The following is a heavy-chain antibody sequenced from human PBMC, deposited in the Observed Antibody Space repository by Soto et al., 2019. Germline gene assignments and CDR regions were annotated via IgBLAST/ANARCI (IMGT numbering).Heavy chain of an antibody. D-gene: IGHD3-3*01. CDR1: GFTFDSYA. V-gene: IGHV3-23*01. J-gene: IGHJ3*01. Sequence: EVKLLESGGGLAQPGGSLRLSCVGSGFTFDSYAISWVRQAPGKGLQWISAISGNGAGTDYAHSVKGRFTISRDNSKNTVHLQMDRLRAEDTALYYCAKDTVGCDSFWSGYYSDGLDVWGQGTRVTVSS. CDR2: ISGNGAGT. CDR3: AKDTVGCDSFWSGYYSDGLDV.